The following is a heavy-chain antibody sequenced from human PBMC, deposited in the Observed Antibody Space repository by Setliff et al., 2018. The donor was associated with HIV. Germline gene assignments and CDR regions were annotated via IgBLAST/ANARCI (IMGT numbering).Heavy chain of an antibody. CDR2: IYPGDSDS. V-gene: IGHV5-51*01. CDR1: GYSFTSYW. J-gene: IGHJ4*02. Sequence: RGESLTISCKASGYSFTSYWIGWVRQMPGKGLEWMGIIYPGDSDSRYSPPFQGQVTISVDKSISTAYLQWDRLKASDTAMYYCVRSGGFGELYGYWGQGTLVTVSS. D-gene: IGHD3-10*01. CDR3: VRSGGFGELYGY.